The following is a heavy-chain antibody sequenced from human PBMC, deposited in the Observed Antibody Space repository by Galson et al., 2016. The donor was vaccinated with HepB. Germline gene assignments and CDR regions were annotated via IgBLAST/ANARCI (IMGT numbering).Heavy chain of an antibody. D-gene: IGHD3-3*01. V-gene: IGHV4-4*07. CDR1: AASMKDYY. CDR2: IHTSGST. CDR3: ARGGDTTNFGETEGHFDY. Sequence: SETLSLTCTVSAASMKDYYWNWLRQPGGKRPKWIGRIHTSGSTIYNPSFKGRATISLDMSRSQFSLTLTSVTAADTAVYFCARGGDTTNFGETEGHFDYWGQGTLVTVSS. J-gene: IGHJ4*02.